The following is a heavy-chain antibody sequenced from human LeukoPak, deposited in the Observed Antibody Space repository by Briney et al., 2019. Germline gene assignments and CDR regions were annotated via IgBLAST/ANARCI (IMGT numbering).Heavy chain of an antibody. Sequence: PSETLSLTCTVSGGSISSYYWTWIRQPPGEGLDWIGYIYYSGSTNYNPSLESRVTISIDTSKNQFSLKLSSVTAADTAVYYCARGYYGSGSYYHYYYSDYWGQGTLVTVSS. J-gene: IGHJ4*02. CDR3: ARGYYGSGSYYHYYYSDY. CDR1: GGSISSYY. V-gene: IGHV4-59*01. D-gene: IGHD3-10*01. CDR2: IYYSGST.